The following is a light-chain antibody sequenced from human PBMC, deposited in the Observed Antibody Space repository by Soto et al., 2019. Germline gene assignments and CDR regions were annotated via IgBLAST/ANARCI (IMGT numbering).Light chain of an antibody. CDR1: QDISTY. V-gene: IGKV1-9*01. Sequence: IQLTQSPSSLSASVGDRVTITCRASQDISTYLAWYQQQPGRAPKLLIYLASTFESGVPSRFSGSGSGTDFTLTISSLQPDDFATYYCQQLDSDPPWTFGQGTRVEIK. CDR3: QQLDSDPPWT. CDR2: LAS. J-gene: IGKJ1*01.